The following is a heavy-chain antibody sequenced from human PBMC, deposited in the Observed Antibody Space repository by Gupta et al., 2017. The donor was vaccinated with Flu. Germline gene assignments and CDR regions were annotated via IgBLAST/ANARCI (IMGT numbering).Heavy chain of an antibody. V-gene: IGHV3-33*01. D-gene: IGHD3-22*01. CDR2: IWYDGSNK. Sequence: QVQLVESGGGVVQPGRSLRLSCAASGFTFSSYGVHWVRQAPGKGLEWVAVIWYDGSNKYYADSVKGRFTISRDNSKNTLYLQMNSLRAEDTAVYYCARDSVDSSGISWGQGTLVTVSS. J-gene: IGHJ4*02. CDR3: ARDSVDSSGIS. CDR1: GFTFSSYG.